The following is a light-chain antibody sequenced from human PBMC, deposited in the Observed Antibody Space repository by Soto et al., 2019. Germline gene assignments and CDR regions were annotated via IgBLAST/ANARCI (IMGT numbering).Light chain of an antibody. CDR2: DAS. Sequence: DLQMTQSPSSLSASVGDRVTIICQASQDITNYLNWYQQKPGKAPKLLIYDASNLETGVPSRFIGSGSGTHFSFTISSLQPEDIATYYCQQFDNVPFTFGQGTRLEMK. CDR1: QDITNY. CDR3: QQFDNVPFT. V-gene: IGKV1-33*01. J-gene: IGKJ5*01.